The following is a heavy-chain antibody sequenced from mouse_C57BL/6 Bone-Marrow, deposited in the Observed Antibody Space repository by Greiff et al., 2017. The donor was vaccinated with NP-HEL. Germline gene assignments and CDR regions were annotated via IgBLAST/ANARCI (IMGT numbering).Heavy chain of an antibody. V-gene: IGHV1-18*01. CDR2: LNPNNGGT. CDR3: AREGPLRAVSSGVYFDY. J-gene: IGHJ2*01. Sequence: EVQLQQSGPELVKPGASVKIPCKASGYTFTDYNMDWVKQSPGKSLEWIGDLNPNNGGTISNQKFKGKATLTVDKSSSTSYMELRSLTSEDTAVDSGAREGPLRAVSSGVYFDYWGQGTTLTVSS. CDR1: GYTFTDYN. D-gene: IGHD1-1*01.